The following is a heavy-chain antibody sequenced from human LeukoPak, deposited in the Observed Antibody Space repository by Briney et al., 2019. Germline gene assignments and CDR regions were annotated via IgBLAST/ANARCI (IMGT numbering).Heavy chain of an antibody. Sequence: GGSLRLSCTASGFTFGDYAMNWVRQAPGKGLEWVSYISSSSSTIYYADSVKGRFTISRDNAKNSLYLQMNSLRDEDTAVYYCARDTYSSGYHFDYWGQGTLVTVSS. J-gene: IGHJ4*02. D-gene: IGHD6-19*01. V-gene: IGHV3-48*02. CDR3: ARDTYSSGYHFDY. CDR1: GFTFGDYA. CDR2: ISSSSSTI.